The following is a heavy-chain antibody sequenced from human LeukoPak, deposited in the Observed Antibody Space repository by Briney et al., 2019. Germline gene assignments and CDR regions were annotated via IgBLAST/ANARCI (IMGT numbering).Heavy chain of an antibody. D-gene: IGHD6-13*01. Sequence: SETLSLTCAVYGGSFSGYYWNWFRQPPGKGLEWIGEINHDRVLHYNPSLKSRVTISVDMSKNQFSLKMSSVTAADTAVYYCARAYSSSWYWNWFDPWGQGTLVTVSS. V-gene: IGHV4-34*01. J-gene: IGHJ5*02. CDR2: INHDRVL. CDR1: GGSFSGYY. CDR3: ARAYSSSWYWNWFDP.